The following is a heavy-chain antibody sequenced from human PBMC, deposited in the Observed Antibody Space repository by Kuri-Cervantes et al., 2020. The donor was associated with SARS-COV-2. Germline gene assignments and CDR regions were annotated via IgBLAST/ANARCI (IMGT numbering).Heavy chain of an antibody. V-gene: IGHV3-11*01. CDR2: ISSSGSTI. Sequence: GESLKISCAASGFTFSDYYMIWIRQAPGKGLEWVSYISSSGSTIYYADSVEGRFTISRDNAKNSLYLQMNSLRAEDTAVYYCARDLLNYYDSSGYGYWGQGTLVTVFS. CDR3: ARDLLNYYDSSGYGY. CDR1: GFTFSDYY. J-gene: IGHJ4*02. D-gene: IGHD3-22*01.